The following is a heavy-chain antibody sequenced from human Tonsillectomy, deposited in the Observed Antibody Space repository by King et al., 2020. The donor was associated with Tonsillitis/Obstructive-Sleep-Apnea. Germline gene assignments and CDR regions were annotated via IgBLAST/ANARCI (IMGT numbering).Heavy chain of an antibody. Sequence: QLVQSGAEVKKPGASVKVSCKASGYTFATYGISWVRQAPGQGLEWMGWISAKNANTHYIQKFQGRATMTIETSTSTAYMELRSLRSDDTAVYYCARDWDWNDGHDVFDIWGQGTMVTVSS. CDR3: ARDWDWNDGHDVFDI. CDR1: GYTFATYG. V-gene: IGHV1-18*01. J-gene: IGHJ3*02. D-gene: IGHD1-1*01. CDR2: ISAKNANT.